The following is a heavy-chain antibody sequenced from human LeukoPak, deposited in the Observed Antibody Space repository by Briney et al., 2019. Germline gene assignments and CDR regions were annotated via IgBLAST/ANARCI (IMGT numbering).Heavy chain of an antibody. J-gene: IGHJ6*03. Sequence: PSETLSLTCAVYGGSFSGYYWSWIRQPPGKGLEWIGEINHSGSTNYNPSLKSRVTISVDTSKNQFSLKLSSVTAADTAVYYCARGYDYVWGSYVPPAPYTFHTHRDYYYMDVWGKGTTVTVSS. V-gene: IGHV4-34*01. CDR3: ARGYDYVWGSYVPPAPYTFHTHRDYYYMDV. CDR1: GGSFSGYY. D-gene: IGHD3-16*01. CDR2: INHSGST.